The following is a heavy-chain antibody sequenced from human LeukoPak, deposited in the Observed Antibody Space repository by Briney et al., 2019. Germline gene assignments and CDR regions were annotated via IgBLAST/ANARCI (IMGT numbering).Heavy chain of an antibody. V-gene: IGHV3-30*01. CDR2: ISYDGSNK. J-gene: IGHJ4*02. CDR3: ARDLSITMIVVVILGLDY. Sequence: GRSLRLSCAASGFTFSSYAMHWVRQAPGKGLEWVAVISYDGSNKYYADSVKGRFTISRDNSKNTLYLQVNSLRAEDTAVYYCARDLSITMIVVVILGLDYWGQGTLVTVSS. D-gene: IGHD3-22*01. CDR1: GFTFSSYA.